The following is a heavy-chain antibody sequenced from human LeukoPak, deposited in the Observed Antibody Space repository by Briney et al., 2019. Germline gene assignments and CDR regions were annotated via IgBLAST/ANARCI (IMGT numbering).Heavy chain of an antibody. D-gene: IGHD6-13*01. CDR3: AINSSQATIDY. Sequence: PGGSLRLSCAASGFTFSSYWMSWVRQAPGKGLEWVANIKQDGSEKYYVDSVKGRFTISRDNAKNSLYLQMNSLRAEDTAVYYCAINSSQATIDYWGQGTLVAVSS. CDR1: GFTFSSYW. J-gene: IGHJ4*02. CDR2: IKQDGSEK. V-gene: IGHV3-7*01.